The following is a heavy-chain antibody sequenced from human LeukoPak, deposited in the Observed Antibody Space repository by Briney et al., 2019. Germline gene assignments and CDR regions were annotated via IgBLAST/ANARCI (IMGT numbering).Heavy chain of an antibody. J-gene: IGHJ5*02. CDR1: GFTFSSYA. CDR2: ISGSGGST. D-gene: IGHD3-22*01. Sequence: GGSLRLSCAASGFTFSSYAMSWVRQAPGKGLEWVSAISGSGGSTYYADSVKGRFTISRDNSKNTLYLQMNSLRAEDTAVYYCAKDPLTMIVVVGRYNWFDPWGQGTLVTVSS. V-gene: IGHV3-23*01. CDR3: AKDPLTMIVVVGRYNWFDP.